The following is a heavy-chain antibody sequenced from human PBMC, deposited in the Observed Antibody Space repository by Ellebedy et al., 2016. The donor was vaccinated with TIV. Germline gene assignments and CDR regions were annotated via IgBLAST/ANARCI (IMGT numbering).Heavy chain of an antibody. J-gene: IGHJ4*02. V-gene: IGHV1-46*01. D-gene: IGHD3-3*01. CDR3: ARASGDD. CDR1: GYAFGSYH. CDR2: INPSGGST. Sequence: GESLKISCKASGYAFGSYHMHWVRQAPGQGLEWMGMINPSGGSTRYEQKFQGRVTMTRDTSTSTVYMELSSLSSEDTAVYYCARASGDDWGQGTQVTVSS.